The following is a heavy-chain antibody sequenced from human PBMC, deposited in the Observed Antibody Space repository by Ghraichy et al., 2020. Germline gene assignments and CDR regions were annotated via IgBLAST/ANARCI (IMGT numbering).Heavy chain of an antibody. Sequence: SGPTLVKPTQTLTLTCTFSGFSLSTSGVGVGWIRQPPGKALEWLALIYWDDDKRYSPSLKSRLTITKDTSKNQVVLTMTNMDPVDTATYYCARTRDIVLMVYAISFDYWGQGTLVTVSS. J-gene: IGHJ4*02. CDR1: GFSLSTSGVG. V-gene: IGHV2-5*02. D-gene: IGHD2-8*01. CDR2: IYWDDDK. CDR3: ARTRDIVLMVYAISFDY.